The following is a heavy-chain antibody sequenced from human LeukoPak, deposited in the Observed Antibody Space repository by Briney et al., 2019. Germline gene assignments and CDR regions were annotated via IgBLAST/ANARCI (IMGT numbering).Heavy chain of an antibody. J-gene: IGHJ4*02. CDR2: INGNGGGS. D-gene: IGHD2-2*01. CDR1: GFTFSDHA. CDR3: AKDLWCSSSSCYLFDY. Sequence: GGSLRLSCAASGFTFSDHAMSWVRQAPAKGLEWVSSINGNGGGSYYIDSVKGRFTVSRDHSKNSLYLQMNSLRAEDTAVYYCAKDLWCSSSSCYLFDYWGQGTLVTVSS. V-gene: IGHV3-23*01.